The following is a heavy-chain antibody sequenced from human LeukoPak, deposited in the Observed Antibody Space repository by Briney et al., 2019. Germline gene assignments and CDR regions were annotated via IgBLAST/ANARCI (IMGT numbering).Heavy chain of an antibody. Sequence: ASVKVSCKTSGYTFNSYYMHWVRQAPGQGLEWVGIINPTGDPTTYAQKFQGRVTMTSDMSTSTVYMELSSLRSEDTAVYYCAKRGTVTTFGHCDYWGQGTLVTVSS. CDR1: GYTFNSYY. J-gene: IGHJ4*02. D-gene: IGHD4-17*01. CDR2: INPTGDPT. CDR3: AKRGTVTTFGHCDY. V-gene: IGHV1-46*02.